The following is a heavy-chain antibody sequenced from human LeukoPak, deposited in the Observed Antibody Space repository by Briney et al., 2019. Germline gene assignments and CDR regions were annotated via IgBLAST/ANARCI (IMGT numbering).Heavy chain of an antibody. CDR1: GFTFSDYY. D-gene: IGHD3-10*01. V-gene: IGHV4-34*01. J-gene: IGHJ2*01. CDR2: INHSGST. CDR3: ARTSRMVRGVTKPYWYLDL. Sequence: GSLRLSCAASGFTFSDYYMSWIRQPPGKGLEWIGEINHSGSTNYNPSLKSRVTISVDTSKNQFSLKLSSVTAADTAVYYCARTSRMVRGVTKPYWYLDLWGRGTLVTVSS.